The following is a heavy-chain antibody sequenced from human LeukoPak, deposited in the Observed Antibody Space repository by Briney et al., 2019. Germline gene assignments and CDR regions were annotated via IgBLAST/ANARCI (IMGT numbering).Heavy chain of an antibody. V-gene: IGHV1-18*01. CDR1: GYTFTSYG. CDR2: ISAYNGNT. CDR3: ARDLLIAGRTYYDILTGYGTYDY. J-gene: IGHJ4*02. Sequence: ASVKVSCKASGYTFTSYGISWVRQAPGQGLEWMGWISAYNGNTNYAQKLQGGVTMTTDTSTSTAYMELRSLRSDDTAVYYCARDLLIAGRTYYDILTGYGTYDYWGQGTLVTVSS. D-gene: IGHD3-9*01.